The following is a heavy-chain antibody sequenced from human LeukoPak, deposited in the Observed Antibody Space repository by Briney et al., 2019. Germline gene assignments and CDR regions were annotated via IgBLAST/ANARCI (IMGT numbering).Heavy chain of an antibody. J-gene: IGHJ5*02. V-gene: IGHV1-69*13. Sequence: GASVKVSCKASGGTFSSYAISWVRQAPGQGLEWMGGIIPIFGTANYAQKFQGRVTITADESTSTAYMELSSLRSEDTAVYYCATVFTILGYCSSTSCYLGFDPWGQGTLVTVSS. CDR1: GGTFSSYA. D-gene: IGHD2-2*01. CDR2: IIPIFGTA. CDR3: ATVFTILGYCSSTSCYLGFDP.